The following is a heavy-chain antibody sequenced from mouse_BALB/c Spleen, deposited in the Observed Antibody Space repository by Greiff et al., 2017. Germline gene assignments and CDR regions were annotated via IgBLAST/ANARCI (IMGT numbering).Heavy chain of an antibody. CDR3: AFTNYYAMDY. CDR1: GFNIKDTY. J-gene: IGHJ4*01. Sequence: DVQLQESGAELVKPGASVKLSCTASGFNIKDTYMHWVKQRPEQGLEWIGRIDPANGNTKYDPKFQGKATITADTSSNTAYLQLSSLTSEDTAVYYCAFTNYYAMDYWGQGTSVTVSS. V-gene: IGHV14-3*02. CDR2: IDPANGNT.